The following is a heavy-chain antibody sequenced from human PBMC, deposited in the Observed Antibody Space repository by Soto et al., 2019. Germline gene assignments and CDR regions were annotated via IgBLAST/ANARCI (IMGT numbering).Heavy chain of an antibody. Sequence: GGSLRLSCAASGLIVSSNHMSWVRQAPGKGLEWLSLIHVEGNTYYADSVKGRFTVSRDNSKNTLFLQMNSLRAEDTAVYYCARDSGYGSGASVNHYLDYWGHGTLVTVSS. V-gene: IGHV3-53*01. CDR3: ARDSGYGSGASVNHYLDY. CDR1: GLIVSSNH. CDR2: IHVEGNT. D-gene: IGHD3-10*01. J-gene: IGHJ4*01.